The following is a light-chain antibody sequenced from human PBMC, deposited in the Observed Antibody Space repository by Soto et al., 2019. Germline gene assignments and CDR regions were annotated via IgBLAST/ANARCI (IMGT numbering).Light chain of an antibody. Sequence: QSVLTQPASVSGSPGQSITISCTGTSSDVGAYNYVSWYQHHPGKVPKLLIYEVTNRPSGVSDRFSGSKSGNTASLTISGLQAEDEADSYCSSKSASSTLFVFGTGTKVTVL. CDR1: SSDVGAYNY. CDR3: SSKSASSTLFV. J-gene: IGLJ1*01. CDR2: EVT. V-gene: IGLV2-14*01.